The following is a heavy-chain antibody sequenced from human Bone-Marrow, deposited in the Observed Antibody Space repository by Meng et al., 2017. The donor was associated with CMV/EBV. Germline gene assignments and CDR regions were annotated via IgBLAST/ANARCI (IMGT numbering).Heavy chain of an antibody. CDR3: ARNYRVPAARGGMDV. CDR1: GFTFSSYA. V-gene: IGHV3-30*04. CDR2: ISYDGSNK. J-gene: IGHJ6*02. D-gene: IGHD2-2*01. Sequence: LSLTCAASGFTFSSYAMHWVRQAPGKGLEWVAVISYDGSNKYYADSVKGRFTISRDNSKNTLYLQMNSLRAEDTAVYYCARNYRVPAARGGMDVWGQGTTVTVSS.